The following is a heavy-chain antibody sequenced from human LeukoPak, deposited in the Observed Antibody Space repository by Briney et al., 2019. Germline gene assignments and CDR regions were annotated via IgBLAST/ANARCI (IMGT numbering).Heavy chain of an antibody. CDR1: GFTVRSTY. CDR2: IYAGGSA. J-gene: IGHJ4*02. D-gene: IGHD5-24*01. CDR3: ATGRWLRLFDH. Sequence: GGSLRLSCAASGFTVRSTYMSWVRQAPGKGLEWVSIIYAGGSAYYADSVKGRFTISRDNSKNTLYLQMNSLRVEDTAVYYCATGRWLRLFDHWGQGTLVTVSS. V-gene: IGHV3-66*01.